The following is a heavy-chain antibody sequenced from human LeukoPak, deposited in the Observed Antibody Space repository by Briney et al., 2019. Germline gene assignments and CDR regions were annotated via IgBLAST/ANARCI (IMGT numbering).Heavy chain of an antibody. D-gene: IGHD3-3*01. Sequence: SVKVSCKASGGTSSSYAISWVRQAPGQGLEWMGGIIPIFGTANYAQKFQGRVTITADESTSTAYMELSSLRSEDTAVYYCARVPHHRFWSGSYYMDVWGKGTTVTVSS. V-gene: IGHV1-69*13. CDR2: IIPIFGTA. CDR1: GGTSSSYA. CDR3: ARVPHHRFWSGSYYMDV. J-gene: IGHJ6*03.